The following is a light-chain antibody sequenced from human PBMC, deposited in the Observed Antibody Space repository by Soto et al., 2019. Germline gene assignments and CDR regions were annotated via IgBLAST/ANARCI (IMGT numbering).Light chain of an antibody. Sequence: QSVLTQEASVSGTAGQTVTLSCTGNSNNVGSYAVGWYHLISQGAPITVIFGDSLPAGIADRFSGSKSGTTASLTISGLYPEDEADYYCTSWDDSLSDVVFGGGTKLTVL. J-gene: IGLJ2*01. CDR3: TSWDDSLSDVV. CDR2: GDS. V-gene: IGLV1-36*01. CDR1: SNNVGSYA.